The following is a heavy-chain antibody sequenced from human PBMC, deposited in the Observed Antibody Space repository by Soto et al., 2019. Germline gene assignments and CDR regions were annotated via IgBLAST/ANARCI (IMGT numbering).Heavy chain of an antibody. Sequence: QLQLQESGPGLVKPSETLSLTCTVSGGSISSSSYYWGWIRQPPGKGLEWIGSIYYSGSTYYNPSLKSRVTISVDTSKNQFSLKLSSVTAADTAVYYCARPHTEGSGSYYDNWGQGTLVTVSS. CDR3: ARPHTEGSGSYYDN. V-gene: IGHV4-39*01. D-gene: IGHD3-10*01. CDR2: IYYSGST. J-gene: IGHJ4*02. CDR1: GGSISSSSYY.